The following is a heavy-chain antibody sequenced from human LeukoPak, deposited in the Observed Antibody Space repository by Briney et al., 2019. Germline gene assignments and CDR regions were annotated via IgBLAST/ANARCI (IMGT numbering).Heavy chain of an antibody. J-gene: IGHJ3*02. Sequence: GGSLRLSCVASGFTFSSYAMSWVRQAPGKGLVWVSRINSDGSSTSYADSVKGRFTISRDNAKNTLYLQMNSLGAEDTAVYYCARGWIQLWVDAFDIWGQGTMVTVSS. CDR3: ARGWIQLWVDAFDI. CDR1: GFTFSSYA. V-gene: IGHV3-74*01. CDR2: INSDGSST. D-gene: IGHD5-18*01.